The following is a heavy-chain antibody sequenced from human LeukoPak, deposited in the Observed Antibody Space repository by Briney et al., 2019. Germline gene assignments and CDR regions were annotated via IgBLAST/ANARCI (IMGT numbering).Heavy chain of an antibody. CDR1: GGSFSGYY. D-gene: IGHD1-26*01. V-gene: IGHV4-34*01. CDR3: ARGLRELLSETFQH. J-gene: IGHJ1*01. Sequence: SETLSLTCAVYGGSFSGYYWSWIRQPPGKGLEWIGEINHSGSTNYNPSLKSRVTISVDTSKNQFSLKLSSVTAADTAVYYCARGLRELLSETFQHRGQGTLVTVSS. CDR2: INHSGST.